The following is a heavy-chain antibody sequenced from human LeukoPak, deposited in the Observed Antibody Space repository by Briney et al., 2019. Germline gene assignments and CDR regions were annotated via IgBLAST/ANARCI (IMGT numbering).Heavy chain of an antibody. CDR3: ARDRGGYEWDV. CDR1: GFTVSSNY. J-gene: IGHJ6*04. V-gene: IGHV3-53*01. CDR2: IYSGGST. D-gene: IGHD6-19*01. Sequence: LAGGSLRLSCAASGFTVSSNYMSWVRQAPGKGLEWVSVIYSGGSTYYADSVKGRFTISRDNSKNTLYLQMNSLRAEDTAVYYCARDRGGYEWDVWGKGTTVTVSS.